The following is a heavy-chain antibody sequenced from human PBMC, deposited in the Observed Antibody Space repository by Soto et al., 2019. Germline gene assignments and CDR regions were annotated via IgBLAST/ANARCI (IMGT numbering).Heavy chain of an antibody. V-gene: IGHV3-7*01. CDR2: IKQDGSEK. Sequence: GGSLRLSCAASGFTFSSYWMSWVRQAPGKGLEWVANIKQDGSEKYYVDSVKGRFTISRDNAKNSLYLQMNSLRAEDTAVYYCARDKGSPVNWFDPWGQGTLVTVSS. J-gene: IGHJ5*02. CDR3: ARDKGSPVNWFDP. D-gene: IGHD4-17*01. CDR1: GFTFSSYW.